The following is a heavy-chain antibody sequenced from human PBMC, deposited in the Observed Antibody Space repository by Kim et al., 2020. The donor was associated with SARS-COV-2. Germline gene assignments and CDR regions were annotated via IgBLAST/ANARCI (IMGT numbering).Heavy chain of an antibody. Sequence: TNCAGSGMGRFTISRDSSRNTVFLQMNSLRADDTAIYYCARGGLTSGFDYWGQGTLVTVSS. D-gene: IGHD3-3*01. CDR2: T. J-gene: IGHJ4*02. V-gene: IGHV3-23*01. CDR3: ARGGLTSGFDY.